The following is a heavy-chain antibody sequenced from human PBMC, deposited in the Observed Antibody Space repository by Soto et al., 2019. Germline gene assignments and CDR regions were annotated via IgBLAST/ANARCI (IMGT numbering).Heavy chain of an antibody. V-gene: IGHV3-7*05. CDR1: AFTFSSHW. D-gene: IGHD3-3*01. J-gene: IGHJ4*02. CDR2: IKQDGSEK. CDR3: ARGAGFLIDY. Sequence: EVQLVESGGGLVQPGGSLRLSCATSAFTFSSHWMNWVRLAPGRGLEWVAIIKQDGSEKYYVDSVKGRFTISRDNAKNSLYLQMNSLRVEDTAVHYCARGAGFLIDYWGQGTLVTVSS.